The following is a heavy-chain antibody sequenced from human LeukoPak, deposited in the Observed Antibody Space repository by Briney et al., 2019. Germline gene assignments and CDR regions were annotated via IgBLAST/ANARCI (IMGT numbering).Heavy chain of an antibody. V-gene: IGHV3-30-3*01. CDR1: GFTFSSYA. CDR3: ARDNWYDYLADALDI. CDR2: ISSDGSDK. Sequence: GGSLRLSFATSGFTFSSYAMHWVRQAPGKGLEWVAVISSDGSDKYYADSVKGRFTISRDYSKNTLYLQMNSLRPEDTAVYFCARDNWYDYLADALDIWGQGTMVTVSS. D-gene: IGHD1-20*01. J-gene: IGHJ3*02.